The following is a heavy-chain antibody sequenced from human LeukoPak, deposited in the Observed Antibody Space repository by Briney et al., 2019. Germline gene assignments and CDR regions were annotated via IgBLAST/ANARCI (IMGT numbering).Heavy chain of an antibody. V-gene: IGHV3-23*01. D-gene: IGHD5-18*01. CDR3: ASQYIEVNYYYHMDV. J-gene: IGHJ6*03. CDR2: INGSGVST. Sequence: GGSLRLSCAATGLTFSSYAMASVRQARGKGLEWVPTINGSGVSTYYGDSVKGRFTISRDNSKNTLYLQMNSLRVEDTAVYYCASQYIEVNYYYHMDVWGTGTTVIVSS. CDR1: GLTFSSYA.